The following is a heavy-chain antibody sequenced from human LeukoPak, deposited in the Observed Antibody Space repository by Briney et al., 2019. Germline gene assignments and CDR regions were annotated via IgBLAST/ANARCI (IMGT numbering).Heavy chain of an antibody. D-gene: IGHD5-12*01. Sequence: PSETLSLTCAVYGGSFSGCYWSWIRQPPGKGLEWIGEINHSGSTNYNPSLKSRVTISVDTSKNQFSLKLSSVTAADTAVYYCARGRGYGRNFDYWGQGTLVTVSS. J-gene: IGHJ4*02. CDR3: ARGRGYGRNFDY. V-gene: IGHV4-34*01. CDR2: INHSGST. CDR1: GGSFSGCY.